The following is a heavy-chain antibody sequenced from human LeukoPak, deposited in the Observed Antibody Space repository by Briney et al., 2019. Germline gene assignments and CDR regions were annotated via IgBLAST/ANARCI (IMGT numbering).Heavy chain of an antibody. Sequence: SETLSLTCAVSGGSISSGGYSWSWIRQPPGKGLEWIGYIYHSGSTYYNPSLKSRVTISVDRSKNQCSLKLSSVTAADTAVYYCARAVGGVVPAAMFDYWGQGTLVTVSS. CDR3: ARAVGGVVPAAMFDY. CDR2: IYHSGST. J-gene: IGHJ4*02. V-gene: IGHV4-30-2*01. CDR1: GGSISSGGYS. D-gene: IGHD2-2*01.